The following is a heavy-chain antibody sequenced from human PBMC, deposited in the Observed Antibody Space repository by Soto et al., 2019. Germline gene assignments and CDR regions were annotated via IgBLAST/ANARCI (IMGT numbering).Heavy chain of an antibody. CDR1: GGSFSGYY. D-gene: IGHD6-19*01. CDR2: INHSGST. CDR3: ARAFASSGWYAYYYYYYGMDV. J-gene: IGHJ6*02. V-gene: IGHV4-34*01. Sequence: SETLSLTCAVYGGSFSGYYWSWIRQPPGKGLEWIGEINHSGSTNYNPSLKSRVTISVDTSKNQFSLKLSSVTAADTAVYYCARAFASSGWYAYYYYYYGMDVWGQGTTVTVSS.